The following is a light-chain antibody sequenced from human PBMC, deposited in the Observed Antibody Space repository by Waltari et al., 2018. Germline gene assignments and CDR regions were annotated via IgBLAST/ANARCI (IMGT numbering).Light chain of an antibody. CDR2: NDY. J-gene: IGLJ3*02. Sequence: SNIGRNVVSWYQQLPRTAPKLLIYNDYQWPSGVPDRFAASKSGTSASLAIGGIQSEDETDYYCASWDDSLKAWVFGGGTKLTVL. CDR1: SNIGRNV. V-gene: IGLV1-44*01. CDR3: ASWDDSLKAWV.